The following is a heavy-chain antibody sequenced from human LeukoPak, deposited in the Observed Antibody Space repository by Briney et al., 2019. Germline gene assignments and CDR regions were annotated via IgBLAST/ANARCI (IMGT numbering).Heavy chain of an antibody. J-gene: IGHJ3*02. D-gene: IGHD5-18*01. CDR3: AKGGRGYSYDAFDI. V-gene: IGHV3-21*01. CDR1: GFTFSSYS. CDR2: ISSSSSYI. Sequence: PGGSLRLSCAASGFTFSSYSMNWVRQAPGKGLEWVSSISSSSSYIYYADSVKGRFTLSRDNAKNSLYLKMNSLRAEDTAVYYSAKGGRGYSYDAFDIWGQGTMVTVSS.